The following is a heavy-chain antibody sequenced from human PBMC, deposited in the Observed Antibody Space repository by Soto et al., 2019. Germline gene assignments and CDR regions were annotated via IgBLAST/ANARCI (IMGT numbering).Heavy chain of an antibody. Sequence: QVQLVESGGGVVQPGRSLRRSCAASGFTFSSYAMHWVRQAPGKGLEWVAVISYDGSNKYYSDSVKGRFTISRDNSKNTLYLQMNSLRAEDTAVYYCARETTSEDYFDYWGQGTLVTVSS. D-gene: IGHD1-7*01. CDR3: ARETTSEDYFDY. CDR1: GFTFSSYA. J-gene: IGHJ4*02. CDR2: ISYDGSNK. V-gene: IGHV3-30-3*01.